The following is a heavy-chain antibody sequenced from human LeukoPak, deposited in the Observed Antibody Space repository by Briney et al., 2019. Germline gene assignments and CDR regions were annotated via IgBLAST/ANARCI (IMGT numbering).Heavy chain of an antibody. D-gene: IGHD4-11*01. J-gene: IGHJ4*02. CDR3: ARRSPIYTPTGPAFDY. CDR2: IYYSGST. V-gene: IGHV4-39*07. CDR1: GGSISSSSYY. Sequence: SETLSLTCTVSGGSISSSSYYWGWIRQPPGKGLEWIGSIYYSGSTYYNPSLKSRVTISVDTSKNQFSLKLGSVTAADTAVYYCARRSPIYTPTGPAFDYWGQGTLVTVSS.